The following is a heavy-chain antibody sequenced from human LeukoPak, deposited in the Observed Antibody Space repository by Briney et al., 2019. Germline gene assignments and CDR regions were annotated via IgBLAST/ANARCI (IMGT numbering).Heavy chain of an antibody. CDR2: INPNSGGT. V-gene: IGHV1-2*02. CDR3: ARGLVDGYNLSPTVYFDY. D-gene: IGHD5-24*01. CDR1: GYTFTGYY. J-gene: IGHJ4*02. Sequence: ASVKVSCKASGYTFTGYYMHWVRQAPGQGLEWMGWINPNSGGTNYAQKFQGRVTITADESTSTAYMELSSLRSEDTAVYYCARGLVDGYNLSPTVYFDYWGQGTLVTVSS.